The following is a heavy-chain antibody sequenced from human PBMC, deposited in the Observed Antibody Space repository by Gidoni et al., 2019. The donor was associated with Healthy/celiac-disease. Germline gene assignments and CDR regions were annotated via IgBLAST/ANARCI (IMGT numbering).Heavy chain of an antibody. CDR1: GFTFSNAW. V-gene: IGHV3-15*01. Sequence: EVQLVESGGGLVKPGGSLRLSCEASGFTFSNAWMSWVRQAPGKGLEWVGRIKSKTDGGTTDYAAPVKGRFTISRDDSKNTLYLQMNSLKTEDTAVYYCTTGLWFGELLFDYWGQGTLVTVSS. CDR3: TTGLWFGELLFDY. CDR2: IKSKTDGGTT. J-gene: IGHJ4*02. D-gene: IGHD3-10*01.